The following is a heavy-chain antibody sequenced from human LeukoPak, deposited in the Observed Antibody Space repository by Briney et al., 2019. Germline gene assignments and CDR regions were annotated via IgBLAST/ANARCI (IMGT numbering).Heavy chain of an antibody. CDR3: ARDSPFGYC. CDR1: GFTFSNYW. J-gene: IGHJ4*02. Sequence: GGSLRLSCAASGFTFSNYWMSWVRQAPGKGLEWVANTKQDGGEKNYVDSVKGRFTISRDNAKNSLYLQMNSLRAEDTAVYYCARDSPFGYCWGQGTLVTVSS. CDR2: TKQDGGEK. D-gene: IGHD3-10*01. V-gene: IGHV3-7*01.